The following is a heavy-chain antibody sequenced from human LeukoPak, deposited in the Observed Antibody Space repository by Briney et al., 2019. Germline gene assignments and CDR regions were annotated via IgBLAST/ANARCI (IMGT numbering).Heavy chain of an antibody. Sequence: TSETLSRSCTVSGGSISSSTYYWAWIRQPPGKGLEWIGGIYYTGSTYSTPSLKSRATISVDTSKNQFSLRLTSVTAADTAVYYCARLGDSAMVRYFDYWGQGTLVTVSS. CDR1: GGSISSSTYY. CDR3: ARLGDSAMVRYFDY. D-gene: IGHD5-18*01. J-gene: IGHJ4*02. V-gene: IGHV4-39*01. CDR2: IYYTGST.